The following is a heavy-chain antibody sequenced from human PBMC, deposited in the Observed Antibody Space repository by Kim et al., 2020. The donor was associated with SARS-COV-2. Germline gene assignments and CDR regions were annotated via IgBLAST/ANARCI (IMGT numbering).Heavy chain of an antibody. D-gene: IGHD2-15*01. V-gene: IGHV3-48*02. CDR2: INSGSYSI. CDR3: ARDSNRGGTFDF. Sequence: GGSLRLSCAASGFTFTTYHMSWVRQAPGKGLEWVSYINSGSYSIYYAASVKGRFTVSRDNAKNSLYLQMSSLIHDDTAIYYCARDSNRGGTFDFWGRGVLVTVSS. J-gene: IGHJ4*02. CDR1: GFTFTTYH.